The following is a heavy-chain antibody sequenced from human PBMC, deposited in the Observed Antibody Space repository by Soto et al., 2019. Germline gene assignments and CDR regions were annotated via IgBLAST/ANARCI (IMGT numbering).Heavy chain of an antibody. CDR1: GYSFTSYW. CDR3: ARQGGSVWRNFYVMDV. CDR2: FYPDDSDT. J-gene: IGHJ6*02. V-gene: IGHV5-51*01. Sequence: PGESLKISCKASGYSFTSYWIDWVRQMPGKGLEWMGSFYPDDSDTRYSPSFQGQVTMSADKSISTAYLQWSSLKASDTAIYYCARQGGSVWRNFYVMDVWGQGTTVTVSS. D-gene: IGHD6-19*01.